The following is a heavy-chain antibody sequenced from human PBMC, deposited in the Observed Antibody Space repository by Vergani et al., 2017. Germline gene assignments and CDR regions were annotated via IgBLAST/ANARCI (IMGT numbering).Heavy chain of an antibody. V-gene: IGHV1-18*01. D-gene: IGHD2-2*01. CDR2: ISAYNGNT. CDR1: GYTFTSYG. J-gene: IGHJ3*02. Sequence: QVQLVQFGAEVKKPGASVKVSCKASGYTFTSYGISWVRQAPGQGLEWMGWISAYNGNTNYVQKLQGRVTMTTDTSTSTAYMELRSLRSDDTAVYYCARDLVIVEGYCSSTSCSDAFDIWGQGTMVTVSS. CDR3: ARDLVIVEGYCSSTSCSDAFDI.